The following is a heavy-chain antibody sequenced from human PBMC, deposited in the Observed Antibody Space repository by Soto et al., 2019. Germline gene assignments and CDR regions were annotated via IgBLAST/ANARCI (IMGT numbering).Heavy chain of an antibody. J-gene: IGHJ6*02. CDR1: GFTFDDYA. V-gene: IGHV3-9*01. CDR3: AKDGFAFSYYYGMDV. CDR2: ISWNSGNI. Sequence: EEQLVESGGNLVQPGRSLRLSCAASGFTFDDYAMHWVRQAPGKGLEWVSGISWNSGNIGYADSVKGRFTISRDNAKNSLYLQMNSLRAEDTALYYCAKDGFAFSYYYGMDVWGQGTTVTVSS.